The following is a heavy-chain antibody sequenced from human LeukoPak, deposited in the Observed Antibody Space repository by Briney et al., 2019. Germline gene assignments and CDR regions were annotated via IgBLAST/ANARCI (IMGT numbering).Heavy chain of an antibody. CDR3: ARVSVVAAAAWFDP. Sequence: GASVKVSCKASGYTFTGYYMHWVRQAPGQGLEWMGWINPNSGGTNYAQKFQGRVTMTRDTSISTAYMELSRLRSDDTAVYYCARVSVVAAAAWFDPWGQGTLVTVSS. D-gene: IGHD6-13*01. CDR2: INPNSGGT. J-gene: IGHJ5*02. V-gene: IGHV1-2*02. CDR1: GYTFTGYY.